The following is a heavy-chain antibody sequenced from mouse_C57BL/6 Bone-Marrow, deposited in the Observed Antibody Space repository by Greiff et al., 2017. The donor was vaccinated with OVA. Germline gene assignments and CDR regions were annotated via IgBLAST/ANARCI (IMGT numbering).Heavy chain of an antibody. CDR1: GFSLTSYG. CDR3: ARRGGYYGNRFMDY. D-gene: IGHD1-1*01. CDR2: IWSGGST. Sequence: VQLQQSGPGLVQSSQSLSITCTVSGFSLTSYGVHWVRQSPGKGLEWLGVIWSGGSTDYNAAFISRLSISKDNSKSQVFFKMNSLQADDTAIYYCARRGGYYGNRFMDYWGQGTSVTVSS. V-gene: IGHV2-2*01. J-gene: IGHJ4*01.